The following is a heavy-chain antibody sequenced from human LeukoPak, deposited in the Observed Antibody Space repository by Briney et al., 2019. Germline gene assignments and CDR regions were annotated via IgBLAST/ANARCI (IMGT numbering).Heavy chain of an antibody. CDR1: GFTVFTND. D-gene: IGHD1-14*01. CDR3: ARGVEPLAANTLAY. CDR2: LYSDGNT. Sequence: GGSLRLSCAASGFTVFTNDITGVRQAPGMGLEWVSVLYSDGNTKYADSVQGRFTISRDNSKNTLYLEMNSLSPDDTAVYYCARGVEPLAANTLAYWGQGTVVTVSS. J-gene: IGHJ4*02. V-gene: IGHV3-53*01.